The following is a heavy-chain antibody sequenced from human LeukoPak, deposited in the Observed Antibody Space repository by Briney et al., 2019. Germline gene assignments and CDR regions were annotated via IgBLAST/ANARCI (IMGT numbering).Heavy chain of an antibody. V-gene: IGHV3-33*01. CDR1: GFTFSGYG. D-gene: IGHD3-3*01. J-gene: IGHJ6*02. CDR3: ARDLFFWSGYYRYYYGMDV. CDR2: IWYDGSNK. Sequence: GGSLRLSCAASGFTFSGYGMHWVRQAPGKGLEWVAVIWYDGSNKYYADSVKGRFTISRDNSKNTLYLQMNSLRAEDTAVYYCARDLFFWSGYYRYYYGMDVWGQGTTVTVSS.